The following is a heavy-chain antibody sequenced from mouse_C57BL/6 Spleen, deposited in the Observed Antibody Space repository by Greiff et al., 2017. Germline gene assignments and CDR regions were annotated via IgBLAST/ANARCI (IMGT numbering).Heavy chain of an antibody. Sequence: EVQVVESGGGLVKPGGSLKLSCAASGFTFSDYGMHWVRQAPEKGLEWVAYISSGSSTIYYADKVKGRFTISRDNAKNTLFMQMTSLTSEDTAVYYCASRDYDGYFFAYWGQGTLVTVSA. CDR1: GFTFSDYG. V-gene: IGHV5-17*01. CDR2: ISSGSSTI. D-gene: IGHD2-3*01. CDR3: ASRDYDGYFFAY. J-gene: IGHJ3*01.